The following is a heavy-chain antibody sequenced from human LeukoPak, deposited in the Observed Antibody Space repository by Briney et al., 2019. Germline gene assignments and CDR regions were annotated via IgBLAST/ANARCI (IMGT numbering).Heavy chain of an antibody. CDR3: ARILGFCSSTNCYPRFDP. CDR1: GGSISSHY. CDR2: IYYSGST. Sequence: PSETLSLTCTVSGGSISSHYWSWIRQPPGKGLEWIGYIYYSGSTNYNPSLKSRVTISVDTSKNQFSLKLTSVTAADTAVYYCARILGFCSSTNCYPRFDPWGQGTLVTVSS. D-gene: IGHD2-2*01. V-gene: IGHV4-59*11. J-gene: IGHJ5*02.